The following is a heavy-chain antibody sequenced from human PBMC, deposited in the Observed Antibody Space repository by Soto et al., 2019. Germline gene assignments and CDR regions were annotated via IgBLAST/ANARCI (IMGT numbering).Heavy chain of an antibody. V-gene: IGHV1-3*01. D-gene: IGHD6-6*01. Sequence: ASVKVSCKASGYTFISYALHWVRQAPGQRLEWMGWINAGTGNTKYSQNFQDRVTITRDTSASTAYMELSSLRSEDKAVYYCARGCIEALYCSVDYWGQGTLVTVSS. CDR3: ARGCIEALYCSVDY. CDR1: GYTFISYA. J-gene: IGHJ4*02. CDR2: INAGTGNT.